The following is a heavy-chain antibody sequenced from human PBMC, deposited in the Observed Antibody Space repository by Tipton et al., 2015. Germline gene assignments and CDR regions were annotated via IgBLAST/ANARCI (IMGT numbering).Heavy chain of an antibody. V-gene: IGHV4-61*03. CDR2: IFYSGST. D-gene: IGHD5-24*01. CDR1: GGSISSGSHF. CDR3: ARDLEHGMDV. J-gene: IGHJ6*02. Sequence: TLSLTCTVSGGSISSGSHFWSWIRQPPGKRLEWIGYIFYSGSTHYNPSLKSRVSISLDTSKNHFSLSLTSVTAADTAIYYCARDLEHGMDVWGQGTTVTVSS.